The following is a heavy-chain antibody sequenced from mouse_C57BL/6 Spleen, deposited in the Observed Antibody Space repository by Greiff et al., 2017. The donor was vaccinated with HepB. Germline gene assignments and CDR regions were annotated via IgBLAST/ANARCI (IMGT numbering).Heavy chain of an antibody. CDR1: GFTFSDYG. CDR2: ISSGSSTI. V-gene: IGHV5-17*01. CDR3: ARRRFGYAMDY. Sequence: EVKVVESGGGLVKPGGSLKLSCAASGFTFSDYGMHWVRQAPEKGLEWVAYISSGSSTIYYADTVKGRFTISRDNAKNPLFLQMTSLRSEDTAMYYCARRRFGYAMDYWGQGTSVTVSS. J-gene: IGHJ4*01.